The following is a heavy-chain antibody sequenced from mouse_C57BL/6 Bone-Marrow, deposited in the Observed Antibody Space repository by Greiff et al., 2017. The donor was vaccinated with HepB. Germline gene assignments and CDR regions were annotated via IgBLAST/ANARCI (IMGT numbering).Heavy chain of an antibody. CDR3: TTLLLRLDV. J-gene: IGHJ1*03. D-gene: IGHD1-1*01. V-gene: IGHV14-4*01. CDR2: IDPENGDT. CDR1: DFNIKDDY. Sequence: VQLQQSGAELVRPGASVKLSCTASDFNIKDDYMHWVKQRPEQGLEWIGWIDPENGDTEYASKFQGKSTITADTSSNTAYLQLSSLTSEDTAVYYCTTLLLRLDVWGTGTTVTVSS.